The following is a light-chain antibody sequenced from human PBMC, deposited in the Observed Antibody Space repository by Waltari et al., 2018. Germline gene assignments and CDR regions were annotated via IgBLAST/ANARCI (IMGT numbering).Light chain of an antibody. CDR1: QSVSNHY. Sequence: EIVLTQSPDTLSLSPGERATLYCRAGQSVSNHYLAWYQHKPGQAPRLLIYGASTRATGIPGRFTGSGSGTEFTLTITRLEAEDFAVYFCQQYGRSPRTFGQGTKLEIK. CDR3: QQYGRSPRT. V-gene: IGKV3-20*01. J-gene: IGKJ2*01. CDR2: GAS.